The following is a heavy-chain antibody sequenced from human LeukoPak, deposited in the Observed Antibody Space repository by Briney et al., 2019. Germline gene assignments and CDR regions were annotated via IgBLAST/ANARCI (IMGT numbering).Heavy chain of an antibody. CDR1: GFTFDDYA. CDR2: ISWNSGSI. D-gene: IGHD3-9*01. Sequence: PGRSLRLSCAASGFTFDDYAMHWVRQAPGKGLEWVSGISWNSGSIGYADSVKGRFTISRDNAKNSLYLQMNSLRAEDMALYYCAKDIGSDILTGYYRGMDYWSQGTLVTVSS. V-gene: IGHV3-9*03. CDR3: AKDIGSDILTGYYRGMDY. J-gene: IGHJ4*02.